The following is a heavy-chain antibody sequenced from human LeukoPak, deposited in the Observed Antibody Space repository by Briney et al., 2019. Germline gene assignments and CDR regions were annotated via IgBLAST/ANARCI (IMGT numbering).Heavy chain of an antibody. CDR3: ARGNGSSYAYHY. CDR1: GFTVSTNY. J-gene: IGHJ4*02. D-gene: IGHD5-18*01. Sequence: PGGSLRLSCAASGFTVSTNYMSWVRQAPGKGLEWASVIYSGGTTYYADSVKGRFTISRDNSKNTLYLQMNTLRAEDTAMYYCARGNGSSYAYHYWGQGTLVTVSS. CDR2: IYSGGTT. V-gene: IGHV3-66*01.